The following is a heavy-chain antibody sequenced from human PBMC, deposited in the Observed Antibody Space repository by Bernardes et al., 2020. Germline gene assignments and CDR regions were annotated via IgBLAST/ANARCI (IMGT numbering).Heavy chain of an antibody. CDR3: ASDPLIVVFTN. CDR1: GGSISSSNYY. D-gene: IGHD3-22*01. Sequence: SETLSLTCTVSGGSISSSNYYWGWIRQPPGKGLEWIGTLYYRGSTYYNPSLKSRVTISVDTSKNQFSLKLSSVTAADTAVYYCASDPLIVVFTNWGQGTLVTVSS. CDR2: LYYRGST. V-gene: IGHV4-39*01. J-gene: IGHJ4*02.